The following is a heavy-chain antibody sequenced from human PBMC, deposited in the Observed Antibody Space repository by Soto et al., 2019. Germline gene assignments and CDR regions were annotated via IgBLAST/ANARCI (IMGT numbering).Heavy chain of an antibody. D-gene: IGHD3-10*01. J-gene: IGHJ3*02. CDR2: ISGSGGST. CDR1: GFTISSYA. V-gene: IGHV3-23*01. CDR3: AKGRRITMVRGSVDAFDI. Sequence: GGSLRLSCAASGFTISSYAMSWVRQAPGKGLDWVSAISGSGGSTYYADSVKGRFTISRDNSKNTLYLQMNSLRAEDTAVYYCAKGRRITMVRGSVDAFDIWGQGTMVTVSS.